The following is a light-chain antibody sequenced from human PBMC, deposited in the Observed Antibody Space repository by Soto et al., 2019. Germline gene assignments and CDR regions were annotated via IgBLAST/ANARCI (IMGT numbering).Light chain of an antibody. CDR1: QSVSSY. J-gene: IGKJ1*01. CDR3: QQPSHSPRT. CDR2: DAS. V-gene: IGKV3-11*01. Sequence: EILLTQSPATLSVSPGERVTITCRASQSVSSYLAWYQQKPGKVPRLLIYDASNMQTGIPARFSGSGSGTDFTLNISSLEPEDVAVYYCQQPSHSPRTFGQGTKVDI.